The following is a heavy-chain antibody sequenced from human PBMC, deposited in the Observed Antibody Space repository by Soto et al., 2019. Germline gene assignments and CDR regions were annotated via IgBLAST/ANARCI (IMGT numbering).Heavy chain of an antibody. CDR3: ARDRNYYVYYGFDV. CDR2: IKQDGTET. CDR1: GFTFTSYW. J-gene: IGHJ6*02. Sequence: PGGSMSLACVASGFTFTSYWMSWVRPAQGKGPQWVANIKQDGTETYYVDSVKGRFTISRDNTKNSVYLQMNSLRAEDTAVYYCARDRNYYVYYGFDVWGRGTTVTVSS. V-gene: IGHV3-7*03.